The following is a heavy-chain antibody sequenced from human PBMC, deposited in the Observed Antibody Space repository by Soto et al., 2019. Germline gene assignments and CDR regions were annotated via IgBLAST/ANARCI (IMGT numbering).Heavy chain of an antibody. CDR1: GDAFQSYA. CDR2: IIPSYDRT. V-gene: IGHV1-69*06. CDR3: ARDWLRRDDILTPSWNFNL. D-gene: IGHD3-9*01. J-gene: IGHJ2*01. Sequence: QVLLLQSGSEVKKPGSSVKVSCKASGDAFQSYAIHWVRQAPGQGLEYMGRIIPSYDRTKYAQKFQGRLTVTADMYTSTVYMELSSLRSEDTAVYYCARDWLRRDDILTPSWNFNLWGQGTLVTAS.